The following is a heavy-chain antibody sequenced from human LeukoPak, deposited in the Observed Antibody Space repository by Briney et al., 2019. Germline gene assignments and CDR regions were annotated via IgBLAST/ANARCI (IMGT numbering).Heavy chain of an antibody. V-gene: IGHV4-34*01. J-gene: IGHJ6*02. CDR3: ARGTIPLIAAAPYYYYGMDV. D-gene: IGHD6-13*01. CDR1: GGSFSGYY. Sequence: SETLSLTCVVYGGSFSGYYWSWIRQPPGKGLEWIGEINHSGSTNYNPSLKSRVTISVDTSKNQFSLKLSSVTAADTAVYYCARGTIPLIAAAPYYYYGMDVWGQGTLVTVSS. CDR2: INHSGST.